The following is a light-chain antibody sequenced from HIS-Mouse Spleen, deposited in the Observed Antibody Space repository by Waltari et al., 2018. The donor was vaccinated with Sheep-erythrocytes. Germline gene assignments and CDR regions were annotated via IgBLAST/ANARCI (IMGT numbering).Light chain of an antibody. J-gene: IGLJ1*01. CDR1: SSDVGGYNY. CDR3: SSYTSSSTLV. CDR2: EVS. V-gene: IGLV2-14*01. Sequence: QSALTQPASVSGPPGQSITISCTGTSSDVGGYNYVPWYHQHPGKAPKFMIYEVSNRPSGVSNRFSGSKSGNTASLTISGLQAEDEADYYCSSYTSSSTLVFGTGTKVTVL.